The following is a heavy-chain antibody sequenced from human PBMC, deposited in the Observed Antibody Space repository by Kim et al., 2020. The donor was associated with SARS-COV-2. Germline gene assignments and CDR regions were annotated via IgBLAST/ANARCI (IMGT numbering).Heavy chain of an antibody. Sequence: SVKVSCKASGGTFNSHSISWVRQAPGQGLEWMRGIIPIFDATNYAQIFQGRLTISADDSTSTAHMQLSGLTVEDTAIYYCASGGYSGYDFMGIYTYNGMDVWGQGTTLTVSS. D-gene: IGHD5-12*01. V-gene: IGHV1-69*13. CDR2: IIPIFDAT. CDR3: ASGGYSGYDFMGIYTYNGMDV. J-gene: IGHJ6*02. CDR1: GGTFNSHS.